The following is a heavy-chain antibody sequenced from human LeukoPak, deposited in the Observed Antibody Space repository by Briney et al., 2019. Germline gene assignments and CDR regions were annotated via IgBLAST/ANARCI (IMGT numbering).Heavy chain of an antibody. CDR1: GFTFSSYW. CDR3: ARFAGDD. V-gene: IGHV3-7*01. CDR2: IKLDGSEK. J-gene: IGHJ4*02. Sequence: RGSLRLSCVGSGFTFSSYWMTWVRQVPGKGPEWVADIKLDGSEKYYVDSVKGRFTVSRDNAKNSLYLQMNNLRGEDTAVYYCARFAGDDWGQGTLVTVSS. D-gene: IGHD3-10*01.